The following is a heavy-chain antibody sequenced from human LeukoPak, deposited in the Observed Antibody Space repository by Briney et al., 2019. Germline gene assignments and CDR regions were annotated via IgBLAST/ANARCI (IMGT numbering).Heavy chain of an antibody. J-gene: IGHJ4*02. D-gene: IGHD4-11*01. CDR1: GFTFSDYY. Sequence: GGSLRLFCAASGFTFSDYYMSWIRQDPGKGLEWVSYISSSGSTIYYADSVKGRFTISRDNAKNSLYLQMNSLRAEDTAVYYCALMTTVTSFDYWGQGTLVTVSS. V-gene: IGHV3-11*04. CDR3: ALMTTVTSFDY. CDR2: ISSSGSTI.